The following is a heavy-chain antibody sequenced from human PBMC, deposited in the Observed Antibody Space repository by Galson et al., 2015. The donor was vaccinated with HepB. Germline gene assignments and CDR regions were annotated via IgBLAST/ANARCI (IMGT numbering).Heavy chain of an antibody. D-gene: IGHD1-7*01. CDR2: IKQDGSEK. J-gene: IGHJ4*02. V-gene: IGHV3-7*03. Sequence: SLRLSCAASGFTFSSYWMSWVRQAPGKGLEWVANIKQDGSEKYYVDSVKGRFTISRDNAKNSLYLQMNSLRAEDTAVYYCARGNPVYNWNYDFYDYWGQGTLVTVSS. CDR3: ARGNPVYNWNYDFYDY. CDR1: GFTFSSYW.